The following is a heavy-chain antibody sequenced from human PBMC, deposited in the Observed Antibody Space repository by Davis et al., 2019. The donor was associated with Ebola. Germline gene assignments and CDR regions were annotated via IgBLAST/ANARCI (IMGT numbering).Heavy chain of an antibody. D-gene: IGHD3-3*01. CDR2: IYYSGST. CDR1: GGSISSGGYY. V-gene: IGHV4-31*03. Sequence: MPSETLSLTCSVSGGSISSGGYYWSWIRQHPGKGLEWIGHIYYSGSTYDNPSLKSRVTISLDTYKNQFSLQLNSVTAADTAVYYCARDHSERSGYWVYWGQGTLVTVSS. J-gene: IGHJ4*02. CDR3: ARDHSERSGYWVY.